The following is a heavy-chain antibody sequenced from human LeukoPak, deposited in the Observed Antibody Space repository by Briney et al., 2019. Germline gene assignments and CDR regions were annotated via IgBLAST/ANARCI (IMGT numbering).Heavy chain of an antibody. CDR2: ISGSGGST. CDR3: GRVYCSTTSCYDYYDYYMDV. Sequence: QAGGSLRLSCAASGFTFSSYAMSWVRQAPGKGLEWVSAISGSGGSTYYADSVKGRFTISRDNVKNFLYLQMNSLRVEDTALYFCGRVYCSTTSCYDYYDYYMDVWGKGTTVTVSS. D-gene: IGHD2-2*01. J-gene: IGHJ6*03. CDR1: GFTFSSYA. V-gene: IGHV3-23*01.